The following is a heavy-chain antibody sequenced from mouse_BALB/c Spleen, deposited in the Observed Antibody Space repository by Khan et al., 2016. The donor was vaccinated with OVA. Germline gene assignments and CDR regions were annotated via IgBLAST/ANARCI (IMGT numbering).Heavy chain of an antibody. CDR3: ARGNWQSYYFDY. V-gene: IGHV1S136*01. CDR1: GYIFTNYV. CDR2: INPYNGGT. Sequence: EVELVESGPELVKPGASVKMSCKPSGYIFTNYVLHWVKQKPGQGLEWIGYINPYNGGTKYNEKFKGKATLASDKSSITAYMELSSLTSEDSAVYYCARGNWQSYYFDYGGQGTTLTLSS. J-gene: IGHJ2*01. D-gene: IGHD4-1*01.